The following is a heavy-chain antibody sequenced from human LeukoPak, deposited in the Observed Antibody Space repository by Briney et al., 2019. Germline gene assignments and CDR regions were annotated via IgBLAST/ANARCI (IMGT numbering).Heavy chain of an antibody. Sequence: PSETLSLTCSVSSGFFSTFYWTWVRQSAWKGLEWIARVYTSGSTHYNPSLKGRATMSLDTSKKQFSLRLTSVTVAYTAVYYCARGLGGASYYMDVWGRGTTVTVSS. CDR3: ARGLGGASYYMDV. CDR2: VYTSGST. J-gene: IGHJ6*03. D-gene: IGHD3-16*01. CDR1: SGFFSTFY. V-gene: IGHV4-4*07.